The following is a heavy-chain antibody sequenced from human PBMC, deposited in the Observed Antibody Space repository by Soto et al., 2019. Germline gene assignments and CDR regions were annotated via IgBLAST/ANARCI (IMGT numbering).Heavy chain of an antibody. J-gene: IGHJ4*02. CDR3: TTDGYSGYDALDY. Sequence: SVSNAWMNWVRQAPGKGLEWVGRIKSKTDGGTTDYAAPVKGRFTISRDDSKNTLYLQMNSLKTEDTAVYYCTTDGYSGYDALDYWGQGTLVTVSS. D-gene: IGHD5-12*01. CDR1: SVSNAW. V-gene: IGHV3-15*07. CDR2: IKSKTDGGTT.